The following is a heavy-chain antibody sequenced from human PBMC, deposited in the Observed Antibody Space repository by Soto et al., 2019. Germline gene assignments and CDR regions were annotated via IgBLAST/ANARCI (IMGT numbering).Heavy chain of an antibody. CDR3: ARGPRDYYDSSGSPNFDN. J-gene: IGHJ4*02. D-gene: IGHD3-22*01. Sequence: PSETLSLTCAVSGGSISNNTWWSWVRQPPGKGLEWIGEIYHSGSTNYNPSLKSRVTISIDTSKNQFSLKLTSVTAADTAVYYCARGPRDYYDSSGSPNFDNWGQGTLVTVSS. CDR1: GGSISNNTW. V-gene: IGHV4-4*02. CDR2: IYHSGST.